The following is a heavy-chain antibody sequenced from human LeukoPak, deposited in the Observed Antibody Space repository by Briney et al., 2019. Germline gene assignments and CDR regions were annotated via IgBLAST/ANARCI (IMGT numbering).Heavy chain of an antibody. V-gene: IGHV3-30*02. CDR2: IRYDGSYK. J-gene: IGHJ3*02. CDR3: ARVRSYDILTGYYPGAADAFDI. CDR1: GFSFSGYG. D-gene: IGHD3-9*01. Sequence: GGSLRLSCAASGFSFSGYGMHWVRQAPGKGLQWMSFIRYDGSYKYYADSVNGRSTISRDNSKNTLYLQMGSLRAEDMAVYYCARVRSYDILTGYYPGAADAFDIWGQGTMVTVSS.